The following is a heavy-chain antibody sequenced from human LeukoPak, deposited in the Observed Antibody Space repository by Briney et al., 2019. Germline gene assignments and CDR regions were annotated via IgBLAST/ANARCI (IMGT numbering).Heavy chain of an antibody. Sequence: KPSETLSLTCTVSGGSIGRHYWSWIRQPAGKGLEWIGRIYASGNADYNPSLGGRVIMSVDTSKNQFSLKLRSVTAADTAVHYCARHPGEALLWSGDWFDPWGQGTLVTVSS. CDR2: IYASGNA. V-gene: IGHV4-4*07. CDR3: ARHPGEALLWSGDWFDP. J-gene: IGHJ5*02. CDR1: GGSIGRHY. D-gene: IGHD3-10*01.